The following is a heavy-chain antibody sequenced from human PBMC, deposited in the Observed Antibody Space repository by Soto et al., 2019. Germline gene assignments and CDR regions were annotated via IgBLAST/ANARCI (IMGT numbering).Heavy chain of an antibody. CDR3: AREYQYNDNWAFDY. V-gene: IGHV4-4*02. J-gene: IGHJ4*02. D-gene: IGHD1-20*01. CDR2: IYHGGNI. CDR1: GDSINTDAW. Sequence: QVHLQESGPGLVKPSGTLSLTCTVSGDSINTDAWWNWVRQPPGKGLEWIGEIYHGGNINYNPSLKSRVTISLDKSKNQLSLTLNYVTAADTAIYFFAREYQYNDNWAFDYWGQGALVIVSS.